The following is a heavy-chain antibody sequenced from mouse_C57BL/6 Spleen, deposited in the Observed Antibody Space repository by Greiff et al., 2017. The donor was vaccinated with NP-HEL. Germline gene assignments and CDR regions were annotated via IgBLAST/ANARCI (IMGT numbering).Heavy chain of an antibody. D-gene: IGHD2-5*01. V-gene: IGHV1-81*01. CDR3: ASGNNSNPFDY. CDR1: GYTFTSYG. J-gene: IGHJ2*01. CDR2: IYPRSGNT. Sequence: QVQLQQSGAELARPGASVKLSCKASGYTFTSYGISWVKQRTGQGLEWIGEIYPRSGNTYYNEKFKGKATLTADKSSSTAYMALRSLTSEDSAVYFCASGNNSNPFDYWGQGTTLTVSS.